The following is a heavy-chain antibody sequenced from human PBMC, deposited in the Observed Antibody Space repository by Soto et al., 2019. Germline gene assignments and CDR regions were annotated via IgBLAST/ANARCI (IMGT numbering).Heavy chain of an antibody. V-gene: IGHV1-69*13. CDR1: GGTFSSYA. D-gene: IGHD3-10*01. J-gene: IGHJ4*02. CDR3: AGYGSGSYYNPYFDY. Sequence: SVKVSCKASGGTFSSYAISWVRQAPGQGLEWMGGIIPIFGTANYARKFQGRVTITADESTSTAYMELSSLRSEDTAVFYCAGYGSGSYYNPYFDYWGQGTLVTVSS. CDR2: IIPIFGTA.